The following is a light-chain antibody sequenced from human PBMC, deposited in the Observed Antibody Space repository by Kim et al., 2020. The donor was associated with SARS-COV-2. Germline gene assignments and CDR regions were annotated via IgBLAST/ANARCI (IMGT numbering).Light chain of an antibody. CDR3: QQFNAFRIT. J-gene: IGKJ5*01. CDR2: GAS. CDR1: EGIAKS. Sequence: AAIGDRVTITCRASEGIAKSLAWFQQKPGTAPKCLIYGASTLEPGVPSRFSGRRSGTEFTLTINSLQPEDFATYYCQQFNAFRITFGQGTRLEIK. V-gene: IGKV1-16*01.